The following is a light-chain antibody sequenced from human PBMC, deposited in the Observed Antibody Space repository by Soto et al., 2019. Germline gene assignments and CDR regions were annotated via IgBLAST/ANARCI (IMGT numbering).Light chain of an antibody. V-gene: IGLV2-8*01. Sequence: QSALTQPPSASGSPGQSVTISCTGTSSDVGDYNYVSWYQHHPGKAPKLMIYEVSKRPSGVPDRFSGSKSGNTASLTVSGLQADDEADYYCSSYAGSNNFVVFGGGTTLTVL. CDR3: SSYAGSNNFVV. CDR1: SSDVGDYNY. J-gene: IGLJ2*01. CDR2: EVS.